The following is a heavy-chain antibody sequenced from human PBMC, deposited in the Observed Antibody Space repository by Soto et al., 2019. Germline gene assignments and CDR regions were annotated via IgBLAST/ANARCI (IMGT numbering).Heavy chain of an antibody. J-gene: IGHJ3*02. Sequence: AGGSLRLSCAASGFTFDDYAMHWVRQAPGKGLEWVSGISWNSGSIGYADSVKGRFTISRDNAKNSLYLQMNSLRAEDTALYYCAKDFYYGAESGAFDIWGQGTMVTVSS. V-gene: IGHV3-9*01. CDR3: AKDFYYGAESGAFDI. CDR1: GFTFDDYA. D-gene: IGHD3-22*01. CDR2: ISWNSGSI.